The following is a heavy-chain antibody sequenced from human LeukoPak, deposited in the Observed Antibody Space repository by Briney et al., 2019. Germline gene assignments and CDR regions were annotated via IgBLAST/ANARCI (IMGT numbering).Heavy chain of an antibody. CDR1: GYTFTGYY. Sequence: ASVKVSCKASGYTFTGYYMHWVRQAPGQGLEWMGGINPNSGGTNYAQNFKGSVTMPRDTSISTAYMEMGRLRSDDTAVYHCARGGSSSADYWGQGTLVTVSS. J-gene: IGHJ4*02. CDR3: ARGGSSSADY. CDR2: INPNSGGT. D-gene: IGHD6-6*01. V-gene: IGHV1-2*02.